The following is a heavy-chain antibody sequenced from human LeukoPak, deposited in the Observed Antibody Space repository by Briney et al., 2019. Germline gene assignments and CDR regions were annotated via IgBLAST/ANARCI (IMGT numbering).Heavy chain of an antibody. D-gene: IGHD4-23*01. CDR3: ARATNDYGGNWFDY. Sequence: PSQTLSLTCTVSGGSICSGGYYWSWIRQHPGKGLEWIGYIYYSGSTYYNPSLKSRVTISVDTSKNQFSLKLSSVTAADTAVYYCARATNDYGGNWFDYWGQGTLVTVSS. V-gene: IGHV4-31*03. CDR1: GGSICSGGYY. CDR2: IYYSGST. J-gene: IGHJ4*02.